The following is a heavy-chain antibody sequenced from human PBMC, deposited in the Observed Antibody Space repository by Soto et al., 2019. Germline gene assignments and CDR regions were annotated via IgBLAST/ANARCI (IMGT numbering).Heavy chain of an antibody. CDR1: GFTFSSYA. Sequence: PGGSLRLSCAASGFTFSSYAMSWVRQAPGKGLEWVSAISGSGGSTYYADSVKGRFTISRDNSENTLYLQMNNLRAEDTAVYYCAKDRITYSSGWFGYWGQGTLVTVSS. CDR2: ISGSGGST. CDR3: AKDRITYSSGWFGY. J-gene: IGHJ4*02. D-gene: IGHD6-19*01. V-gene: IGHV3-23*01.